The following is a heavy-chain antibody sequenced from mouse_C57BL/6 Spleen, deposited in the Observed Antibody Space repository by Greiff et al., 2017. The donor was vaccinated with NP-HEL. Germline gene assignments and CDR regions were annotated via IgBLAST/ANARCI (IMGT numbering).Heavy chain of an antibody. CDR2: IYPSDSET. Sequence: QVQLQQPGAELVRPGSSVKLSCKASGYTFTSYWKDWVKQRPGQGLEWIGNIYPSDSETHYNQKFKDKATLTVDKSSSTAYMQLSSLTSEDSAVYYCARRYYGSKDYWGQGTTLTVSS. CDR3: ARRYYGSKDY. J-gene: IGHJ2*01. CDR1: GYTFTSYW. D-gene: IGHD1-1*01. V-gene: IGHV1-61*01.